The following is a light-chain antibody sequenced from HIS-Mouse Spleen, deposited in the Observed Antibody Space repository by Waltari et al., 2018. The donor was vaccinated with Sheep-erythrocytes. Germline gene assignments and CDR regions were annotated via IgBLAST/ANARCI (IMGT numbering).Light chain of an antibody. CDR1: SSDVGGYNY. CDR2: DVS. J-gene: IGLJ3*02. Sequence: QSALTQPRSVSGSPGQSVTISCTGTSSDVGGYNYVSWYQQHPGKAPKLMIYDVSKRPPGVPDRFSGSKSGNTASLTISGLQAEDEADYYCCSYAGSYTFLVFGGGTKLTVL. V-gene: IGLV2-11*01. CDR3: CSYAGSYTFLV.